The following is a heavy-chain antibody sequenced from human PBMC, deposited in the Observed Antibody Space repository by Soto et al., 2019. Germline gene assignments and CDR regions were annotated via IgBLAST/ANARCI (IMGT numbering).Heavy chain of an antibody. CDR3: SRGIKGGLDA. Sequence: GGSLRLSCATSGFVSNDYDIHWVRQAPGKGLAWLASISYDGRNKYYADSVKGRFTISRDNSKNTLSLQINSLGAEDTAVYYCSRGIKGGLDAWGPGTLVTVSS. D-gene: IGHD2-21*01. CDR1: GFVSNDYD. J-gene: IGHJ5*02. V-gene: IGHV3-30*03. CDR2: ISYDGRNK.